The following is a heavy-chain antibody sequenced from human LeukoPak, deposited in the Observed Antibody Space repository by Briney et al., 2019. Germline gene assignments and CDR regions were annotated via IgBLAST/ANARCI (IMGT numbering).Heavy chain of an antibody. J-gene: IGHJ4*02. Sequence: GGSLRLSCAASGFTVSNNYMSWVRQAPGKGLEWVGRIRNKAKSYTTEYAASVKGRFTISRDDSKNSLYLQMNSLKTEDTAVYYCARVVAAVGSYYFDCWGQGTLVTVSS. CDR2: IRNKAKSYTT. D-gene: IGHD6-13*01. V-gene: IGHV3-72*01. CDR1: GFTVSNNY. CDR3: ARVVAAVGSYYFDC.